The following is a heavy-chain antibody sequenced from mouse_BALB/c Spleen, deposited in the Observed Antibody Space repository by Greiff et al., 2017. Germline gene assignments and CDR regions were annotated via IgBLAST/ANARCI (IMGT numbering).Heavy chain of an antibody. CDR3: ARGGYYGYVGFDY. Sequence: QVQLQQSGAELMKPGASVKISCKATGYTFSSYWIEWVKQRPGHGLEWIGEILPGSGSTNYNEKFKGKATFTADTSSNTAYMQLSSLTSEDSAVYYCARGGYYGYVGFDYWGQGTTLTVSS. J-gene: IGHJ2*01. V-gene: IGHV1-9*01. CDR1: GYTFSSYW. CDR2: ILPGSGST. D-gene: IGHD1-2*01.